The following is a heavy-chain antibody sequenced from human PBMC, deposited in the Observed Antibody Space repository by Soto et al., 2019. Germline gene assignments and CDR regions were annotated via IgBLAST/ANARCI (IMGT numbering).Heavy chain of an antibody. CDR1: GLIFSNYR. V-gene: IGHV3-74*03. CDR3: ARDTDGLHY. Sequence: PGGSLRLSCAASGLIFSNYRMHWVRQAPGKGLVWVSCISTYGSITKYADSVKGRFIVSRDNAKNTLYLQINILRAEDTAVYYCARDTDGLHYWGQGTMVTVSS. J-gene: IGHJ4*02. CDR2: ISTYGSIT.